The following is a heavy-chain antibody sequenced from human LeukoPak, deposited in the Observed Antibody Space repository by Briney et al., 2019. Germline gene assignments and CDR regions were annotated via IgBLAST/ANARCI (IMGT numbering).Heavy chain of an antibody. CDR2: ISGSGGST. D-gene: IGHD2-15*01. Sequence: RLXXXXSGFXXSSYAMSWVRQAPGKGLEWVSAISGSGGSTYYADSVKGRFTISRDNSKNTLYLQMNSLRAEDTAVYYCTRECSGGSCYSVDYWGQGTLVTVSS. V-gene: IGHV3-23*01. J-gene: IGHJ4*02. CDR3: TRECSGGSCYSVDY. CDR1: GFXXSSYA.